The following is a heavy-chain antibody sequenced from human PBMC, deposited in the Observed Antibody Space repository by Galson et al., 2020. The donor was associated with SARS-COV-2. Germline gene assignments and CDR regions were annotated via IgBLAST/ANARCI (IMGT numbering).Heavy chain of an antibody. Sequence: GESLKISCKGSGYSFTSYWIGWVRQMPGKGLEWMGIIYHGDSDTRYSPSFQGQVTISADKSISTAYLQWSSLKASDTAMYYCALHKGGIGVRGVNWSAWGQGTLVTVSS. CDR3: ALHKGGIGVRGVNWSA. J-gene: IGHJ5*02. CDR1: GYSFTSYW. D-gene: IGHD3-10*01. V-gene: IGHV5-51*01. CDR2: IYHGDSDT.